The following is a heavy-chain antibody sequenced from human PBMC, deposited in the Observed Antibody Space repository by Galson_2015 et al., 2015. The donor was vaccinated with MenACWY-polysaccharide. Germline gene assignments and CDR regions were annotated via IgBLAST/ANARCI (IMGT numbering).Heavy chain of an antibody. V-gene: IGHV1-2*02. CDR2: INPKSGDT. Sequence: SVKVSCKASGYTFTSYGVHWLRQAPGQGLEWMGWINPKSGDTNYALIFQGGVTMTIDTSKDTAYMDVVNLRSDDTAVYYCARAMDSGFSSVYWGQGTLVTVSS. CDR1: GYTFTSYG. J-gene: IGHJ4*02. D-gene: IGHD3-22*01. CDR3: ARAMDSGFSSVY.